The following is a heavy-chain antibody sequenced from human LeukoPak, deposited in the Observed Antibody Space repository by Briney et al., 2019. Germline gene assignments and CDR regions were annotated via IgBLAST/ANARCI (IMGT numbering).Heavy chain of an antibody. J-gene: IGHJ4*02. Sequence: SETLSLTCTVSGGSISSYYWSWIRQPPGKGLEWIGYIYYSGSTNYNPSLKSRVTISVDTSKNQFSLKLSSVTAADTAVYYCARGTSGDFDYWGQGTLVTVSS. CDR3: ARGTSGDFDY. CDR1: GGSISSYY. V-gene: IGHV4-59*01. CDR2: IYYSGST. D-gene: IGHD2-8*02.